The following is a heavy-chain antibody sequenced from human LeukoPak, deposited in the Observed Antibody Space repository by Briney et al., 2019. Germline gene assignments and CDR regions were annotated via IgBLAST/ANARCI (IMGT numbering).Heavy chain of an antibody. D-gene: IGHD3-10*01. Sequence: GGSLRLSCAASGFTFSNAWMSWVRQAPGKGLEWVGRIKSKTDGGTTNYAAPVKGRFTISRDDSTNTLYHQMNSLKSEDTAVYYCTTYGSGRKFDYWGQGILVTVSS. CDR3: TTYGSGRKFDY. J-gene: IGHJ4*02. CDR2: IKSKTDGGTT. CDR1: GFTFSNAW. V-gene: IGHV3-15*01.